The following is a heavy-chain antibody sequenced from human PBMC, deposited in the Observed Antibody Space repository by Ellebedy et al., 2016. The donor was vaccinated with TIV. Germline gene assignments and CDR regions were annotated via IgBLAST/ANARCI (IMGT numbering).Heavy chain of an antibody. D-gene: IGHD5-18*01. Sequence: GESLKISCAASGFTFSPYALAWVRQAPGKGLEWVSGIVGSGAQQYADSVKGRFTISRDNSKRTVDLQMNSLRADDTAVYFCAKDRTPGDGYWVFDNWGQGTLVTVSS. CDR3: AKDRTPGDGYWVFDN. V-gene: IGHV3-23*01. J-gene: IGHJ4*02. CDR2: IVGSGA. CDR1: GFTFSPYA.